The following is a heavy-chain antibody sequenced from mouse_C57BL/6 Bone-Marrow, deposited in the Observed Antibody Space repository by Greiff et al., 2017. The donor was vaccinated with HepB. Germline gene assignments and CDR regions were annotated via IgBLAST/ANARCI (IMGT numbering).Heavy chain of an antibody. CDR1: GFTFSSYA. CDR3: ARDGYGVMDY. V-gene: IGHV5-4*01. Sequence: EVQLVESGGGLVKPGGSLKLSCAASGFTFSSYAMSWVRQTPEKRLEWVATISDGGSYTYYPDNVKGRFTISRDYAKNNLYLQMSHLKSEDTAMYYCARDGYGVMDYWGQGTSVTVSS. CDR2: ISDGGSYT. D-gene: IGHD2-2*01. J-gene: IGHJ4*01.